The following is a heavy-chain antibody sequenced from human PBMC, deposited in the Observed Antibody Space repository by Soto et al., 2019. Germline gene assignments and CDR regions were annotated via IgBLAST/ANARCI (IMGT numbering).Heavy chain of an antibody. D-gene: IGHD2-21*02. V-gene: IGHV2-5*02. CDR3: AHTYAQHIVVVTAPNWFDP. CDR2: IYWDDDK. Sequence: QITLKESGPTLVKPTQTLTLTCTFSGFSLSTSGVGVGWIRQPPGKALEWLALIYWDDDKRYSPSLKSRLTITKDTSKNQVVLTMTNMDPVDTATYYSAHTYAQHIVVVTAPNWFDPWGQGTLVTVSS. CDR1: GFSLSTSGVG. J-gene: IGHJ5*02.